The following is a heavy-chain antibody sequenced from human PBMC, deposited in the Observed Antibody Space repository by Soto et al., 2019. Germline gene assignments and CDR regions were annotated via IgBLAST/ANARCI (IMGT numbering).Heavy chain of an antibody. CDR3: ARGSRGYDSRHYYYYYMDV. V-gene: IGHV3-21*01. Sequence: EVQLVESGGGLVKPGGSLRLSCAASGFTFSSYSMNWVRQAPGKGLEWVSSISSSSYIYYADSVKGRFTISRDNAKNSLYLQMNSLRAEDTAVYYCARGSRGYDSRHYYYYYMDVWGKGTTVTVSS. D-gene: IGHD5-12*01. CDR2: ISSSSYI. J-gene: IGHJ6*03. CDR1: GFTFSSYS.